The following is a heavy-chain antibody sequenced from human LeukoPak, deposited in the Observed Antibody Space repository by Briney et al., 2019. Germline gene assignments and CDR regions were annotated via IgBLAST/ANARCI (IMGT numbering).Heavy chain of an antibody. D-gene: IGHD3-22*01. Sequence: GGSLRLSCAASGFTFSKAWMSWVRQAPGKGLEWVGRIKSKTDGAATDFAAPVKGRFSISTDASKDTLYLHMNDLKTEDTGIYFCTRVGPSYYNSSGDYWGQGTLVTVSS. CDR3: TRVGPSYYNSSGDY. CDR1: GFTFSKAW. V-gene: IGHV3-15*01. CDR2: IKSKTDGAAT. J-gene: IGHJ4*02.